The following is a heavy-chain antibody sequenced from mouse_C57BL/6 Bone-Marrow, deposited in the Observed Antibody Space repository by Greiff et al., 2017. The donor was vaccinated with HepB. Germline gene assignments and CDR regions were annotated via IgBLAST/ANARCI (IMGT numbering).Heavy chain of an antibody. CDR2: IDPETGGT. D-gene: IGHD1-1*01. Sequence: VKLMESGAELVRPGASVTLSCKASGYTFTDYEMHWVKQTPVHGLEWIGAIDPETGGTAYNQKFKGKAILTADKSSSTAYMELRSLTSEDSAVSYCTRFPSYYGSSYNYAMDYWGQGTSVTVSS. V-gene: IGHV1-15*01. CDR3: TRFPSYYGSSYNYAMDY. J-gene: IGHJ4*01. CDR1: GYTFTDYE.